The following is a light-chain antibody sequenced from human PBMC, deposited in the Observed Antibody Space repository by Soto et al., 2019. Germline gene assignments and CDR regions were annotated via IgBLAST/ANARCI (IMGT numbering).Light chain of an antibody. Sequence: DIQMTQSPSTLSASVGDRVTITCRASQSISSWLAWYQQKPGKAPKLLIYDASRLESGVPSRFGGSGSGTEFTLSISSLQPDDVATYYCQQYNSYWTFGQGTKVDIK. V-gene: IGKV1-5*01. J-gene: IGKJ1*01. CDR2: DAS. CDR3: QQYNSYWT. CDR1: QSISSW.